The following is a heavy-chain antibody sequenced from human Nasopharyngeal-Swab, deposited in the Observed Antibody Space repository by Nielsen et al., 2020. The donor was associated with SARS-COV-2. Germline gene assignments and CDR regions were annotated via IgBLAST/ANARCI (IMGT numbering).Heavy chain of an antibody. CDR2: IIPIFGTA. CDR1: GDTFISYA. D-gene: IGHD3-22*01. CDR3: ATVKTYYYDSSGDRGDAFDI. J-gene: IGHJ3*02. Sequence: SVKVPCKASGDTFISYAFSWVRQAPGQGLEWMGGIIPIFGTANYAQKFQGRVTITADKSTSTAYMELSSLRSEDTAVYYCATVKTYYYDSSGDRGDAFDIWGQGTMVTVSS. V-gene: IGHV1-69*06.